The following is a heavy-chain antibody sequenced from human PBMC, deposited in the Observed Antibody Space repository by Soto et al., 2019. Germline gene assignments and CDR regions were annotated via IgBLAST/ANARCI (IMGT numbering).Heavy chain of an antibody. V-gene: IGHV1-2*04. D-gene: IGHD3-10*01. CDR1: GYTFTGYY. CDR2: INPNSGGT. J-gene: IGHJ6*02. CDR3: ARGPFYGSGSTLYYYYGMDV. Sequence: ASVKVSCKASGYTFTGYYMHWVRQAPGQGLEWMGWINPNSGGTNYAQKFQGWVTMTRDTSISTAYMELSRLRSDDTAVYHCARGPFYGSGSTLYYYYGMDVWGQGTTVTVSS.